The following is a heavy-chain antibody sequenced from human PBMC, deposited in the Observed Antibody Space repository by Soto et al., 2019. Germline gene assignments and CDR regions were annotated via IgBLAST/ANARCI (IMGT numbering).Heavy chain of an antibody. J-gene: IGHJ6*02. V-gene: IGHV3-53*01. Sequence: GWSLRLSCAASGFTVSSNYMSWVRQAPGKGLEWVSVIYSGGSTYYADSVKGRFTISRDNSKNTLYLQMNSLRAEETAVYYCASPGIAVAAYYGMDVWGQGTTVTVSS. CDR2: IYSGGST. D-gene: IGHD6-19*01. CDR3: ASPGIAVAAYYGMDV. CDR1: GFTVSSNY.